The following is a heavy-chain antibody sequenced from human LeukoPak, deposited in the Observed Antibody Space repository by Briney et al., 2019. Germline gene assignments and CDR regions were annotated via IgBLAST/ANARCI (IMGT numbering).Heavy chain of an antibody. CDR1: GGTFSSYA. D-gene: IGHD3-10*01. Sequence: ASVKVSCKASGGTFSSYAISWVRQAPGQGLEWMGGIIPIFGTANYAQKFQGRVTITTDESTSTAYMELSSLRSEDTAVYYCASRNSDDAFDIWGQGTMVTVSS. V-gene: IGHV1-69*05. CDR2: IIPIFGTA. J-gene: IGHJ3*02. CDR3: ASRNSDDAFDI.